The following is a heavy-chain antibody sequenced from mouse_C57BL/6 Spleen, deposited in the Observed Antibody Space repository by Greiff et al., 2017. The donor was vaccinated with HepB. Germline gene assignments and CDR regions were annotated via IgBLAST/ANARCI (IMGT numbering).Heavy chain of an antibody. D-gene: IGHD2-1*01. J-gene: IGHJ3*01. CDR3: ARSEDGNPWFAY. CDR2: IYPGDGDT. CDR1: GYAFSSSW. Sequence: VQLQQSGPELVKPGASVKISCKASGYAFSSSWMNWVKQRPGKGLEWIGRIYPGDGDTNYNGKFKGKATLTADKSSSTAYMQLSSLTSEDSAVYFWARSEDGNPWFAYWGQGTLVTVSA. V-gene: IGHV1-82*01.